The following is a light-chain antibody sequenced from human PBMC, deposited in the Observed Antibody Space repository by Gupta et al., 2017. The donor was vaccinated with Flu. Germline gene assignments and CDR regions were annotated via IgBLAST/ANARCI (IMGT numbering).Light chain of an antibody. CDR3: QQRGT. CDR1: QSISSY. J-gene: IGKJ2*02. CDR2: AAS. V-gene: IGKV1-39*01. Sequence: SASVGDSVTITCRASQSISSYLNWYQQKAGKAPKLLIYAASNLQSGVPSRFSGSGSGTYFTLTISSLQPEDFATYYCQQRGTFGQGTKLEIK.